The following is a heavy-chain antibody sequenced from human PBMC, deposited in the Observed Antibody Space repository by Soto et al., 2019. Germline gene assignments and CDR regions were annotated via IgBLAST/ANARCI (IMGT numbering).Heavy chain of an antibody. CDR1: GGSISRYY. Sequence: SETLSLTCTVSGGSISRYYWSWSRQPPGKGLEWIGYIYYSGSTNYNPSLKSRVTISVDTSKNQFSLKLSSVTAADTAVYYCARAQDYSNYNWFDPWGQGTLVTVSS. V-gene: IGHV4-59*01. CDR3: ARAQDYSNYNWFDP. J-gene: IGHJ5*02. D-gene: IGHD4-4*01. CDR2: IYYSGST.